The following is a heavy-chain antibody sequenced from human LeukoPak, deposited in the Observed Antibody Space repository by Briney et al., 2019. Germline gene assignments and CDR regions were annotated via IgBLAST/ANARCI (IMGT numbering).Heavy chain of an antibody. V-gene: IGHV4-39*07. CDR3: ARGSGTNDYYAP. Sequence: SETLSLTCTVSGGSISSSSYYWGWLRQPPGKGLEWIGSIYYSGSTYYNPSLKSRVTISVDTSKNQFSLKLSSVTAADTAVYYCARGSGTNDYYAPWGQGTLVTVSS. CDR1: GGSISSSSYY. CDR2: IYYSGST. D-gene: IGHD1-26*01. J-gene: IGHJ4*02.